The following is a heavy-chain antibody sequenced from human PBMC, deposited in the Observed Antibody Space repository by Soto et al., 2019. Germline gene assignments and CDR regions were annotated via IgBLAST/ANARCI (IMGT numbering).Heavy chain of an antibody. J-gene: IGHJ4*02. CDR3: TRGGVATRTFDY. D-gene: IGHD3-3*01. CDR2: IFPDDSDA. Sequence: GESLKISCKASGYSITSYWIAWVRQMPGQGLEWMGIIFPDDSDARYSPSFQGQVTISADKSISTAYVQWSSLKASDTAMYYCTRGGVATRTFDYWGQGTLVTVSS. V-gene: IGHV5-51*01. CDR1: GYSITSYW.